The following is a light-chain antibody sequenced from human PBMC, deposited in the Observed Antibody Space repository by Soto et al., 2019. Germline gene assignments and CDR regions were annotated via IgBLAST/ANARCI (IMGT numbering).Light chain of an antibody. J-gene: IGKJ1*01. Sequence: EIVMTQSPATLSVSPGERATLSCRASQSVSSNLSWYQQKPGQAPRLLIYGASTRATGIPARFSGSGSVTEFTLTISSLQSEDFAVYYGQQYNNWPPGTFGHGTKVEIK. V-gene: IGKV3-15*01. CDR3: QQYNNWPPGT. CDR2: GAS. CDR1: QSVSSN.